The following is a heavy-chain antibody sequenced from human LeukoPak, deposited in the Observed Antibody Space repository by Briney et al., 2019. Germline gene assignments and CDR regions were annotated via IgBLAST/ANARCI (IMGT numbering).Heavy chain of an antibody. J-gene: IGHJ6*02. CDR3: ARDGGIAVSQGHYYYGMDV. D-gene: IGHD6-19*01. CDR1: GYTFTSYG. Sequence: GASVKVSYKASGYTFTSYGISWVRQAPGQGLEWMGWISAYNGNTNYAQKLQGRVTMTTDTSTSTAYMELRSLRSDDTAVYYCARDGGIAVSQGHYYYGMDVWGQGTTVTVSS. V-gene: IGHV1-18*01. CDR2: ISAYNGNT.